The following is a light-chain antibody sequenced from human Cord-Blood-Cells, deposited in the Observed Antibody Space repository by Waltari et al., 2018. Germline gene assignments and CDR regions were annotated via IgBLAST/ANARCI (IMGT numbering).Light chain of an antibody. J-gene: IGLJ3*02. Sequence: QSVLTQPPSVSGAPGQRVTIPCTVSRSNIGAGYDVHWYQQLPGTAPKLLIYDNRNRPSGVPDRFSCAKSGTSASLAITGLQAEDEADYYCQSYDSSLSGWVFGGGTKLTVL. CDR2: DNR. CDR3: QSYDSSLSGWV. V-gene: IGLV1-40*01. CDR1: RSNIGAGYD.